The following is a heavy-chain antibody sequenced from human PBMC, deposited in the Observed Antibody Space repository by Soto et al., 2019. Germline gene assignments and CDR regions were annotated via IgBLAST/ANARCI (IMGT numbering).Heavy chain of an antibody. CDR1: GYSFTSYW. CDR2: IDPSDSYI. Sequence: EVQLVQSGAEVKKPGESLRISCKGSGYSFTSYWISWVRQMPGKGLEWMGRIDPSDSYISYSPSFQGHVTISAVKSISTAYLQWSSLKASDTAIYYCARFRNSGWGMDVWGQGTTVTVSS. CDR3: ARFRNSGWGMDV. V-gene: IGHV5-10-1*01. D-gene: IGHD5-12*01. J-gene: IGHJ6*02.